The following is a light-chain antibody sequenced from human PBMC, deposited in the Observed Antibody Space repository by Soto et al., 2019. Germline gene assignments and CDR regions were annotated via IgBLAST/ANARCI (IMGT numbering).Light chain of an antibody. Sequence: QSVLTQPPSVSAAPGQKVTISCSGSSSNIGNNYVSWYQQLPGTAPKLIIFDNNKRPSGTPDRVSGSKSDTSATLGITGLQTGDEADYYCGTWDSSLSAVVFGGGTKLTVL. V-gene: IGLV1-51*01. CDR1: SSNIGNNY. J-gene: IGLJ3*02. CDR3: GTWDSSLSAVV. CDR2: DNN.